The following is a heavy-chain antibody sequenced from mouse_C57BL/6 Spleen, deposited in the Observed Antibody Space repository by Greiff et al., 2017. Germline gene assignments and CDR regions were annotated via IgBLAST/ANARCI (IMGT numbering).Heavy chain of an antibody. CDR2: IHPGDGDT. CDR3: ARGGQLDFGG. J-gene: IGHJ2*01. D-gene: IGHD6-1*01. V-gene: IGHV1-82*01. CDR1: GYAFSSSW. Sequence: QVQLQQSGPELVKPGASVKISCKASGYAFSSSWMNWVKQRPGKGLEWIGRIHPGDGDTNYNGKFKGKATLTADKDSSTAYLQLSGLTSEDSAVYICARGGQLDFGGWGQSTTLTVS.